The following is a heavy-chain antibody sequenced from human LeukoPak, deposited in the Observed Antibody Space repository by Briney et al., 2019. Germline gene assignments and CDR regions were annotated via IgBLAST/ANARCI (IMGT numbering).Heavy chain of an antibody. D-gene: IGHD3-22*01. CDR2: IYSGGST. J-gene: IGHJ4*02. Sequence: PGGSLRLSCAASGFTFSPYSMSWVRQAPGKGLEWVSVIYSGGSTYYADSVKGRFTISRDNSKNTLYLQMNSLRAEDTAVYYCARARTYYYDSSGYPFDYWGQGTLVTVSS. V-gene: IGHV3-53*01. CDR1: GFTFSPYS. CDR3: ARARTYYYDSSGYPFDY.